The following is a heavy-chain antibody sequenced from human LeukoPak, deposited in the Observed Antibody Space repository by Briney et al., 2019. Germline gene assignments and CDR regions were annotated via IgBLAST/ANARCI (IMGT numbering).Heavy chain of an antibody. CDR1: GFTFSSYS. CDR2: ISSSSNYI. D-gene: IGHD3-16*01. Sequence: GGSLRLSCAASGFTFSSYSMNWVRQAPGKGLEWVSSISSSSNYIYYADSVKGRFTISRDNAKNSLYLQMNSLRAEDTAVYYCARDRWGYGMDVWGQGTRVIVSS. V-gene: IGHV3-21*01. J-gene: IGHJ6*02. CDR3: ARDRWGYGMDV.